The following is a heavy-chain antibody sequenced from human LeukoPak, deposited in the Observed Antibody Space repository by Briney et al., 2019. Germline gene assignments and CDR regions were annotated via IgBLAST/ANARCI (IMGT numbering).Heavy chain of an antibody. D-gene: IGHD6-25*01. Sequence: GGSLRLSCAASGFTFSDYYMSWIRQAPGKGLEWVSYISSTGSPTYYADSVKGRFTISRDNAKNSLYLQMNSLRAEDTAVYYCAIGGIAAQLAYFDYWGQGTLVTVSS. CDR1: GFTFSDYY. CDR2: ISSTGSPT. J-gene: IGHJ4*02. CDR3: AIGGIAAQLAYFDY. V-gene: IGHV3-11*04.